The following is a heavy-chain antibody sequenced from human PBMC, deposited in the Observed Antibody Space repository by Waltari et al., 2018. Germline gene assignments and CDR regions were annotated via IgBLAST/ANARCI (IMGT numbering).Heavy chain of an antibody. CDR2: INHRGST. CDR3: ARGRRVRGALDY. CDR1: GGSFSGYY. D-gene: IGHD3-10*01. Sequence: QVQLQQWGAGLLKPSETLSLTCAVYGGSFSGYYWSWIRQPPGKGLEWIGEINHRGSTNDNRSLKSRVTISVDTSKNQFSLKLSSVTAADTAVYYCARGRRVRGALDYWGQGTLVTVSS. V-gene: IGHV4-34*01. J-gene: IGHJ4*02.